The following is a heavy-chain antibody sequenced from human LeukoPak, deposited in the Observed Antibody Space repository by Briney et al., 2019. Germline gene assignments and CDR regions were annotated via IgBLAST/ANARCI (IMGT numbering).Heavy chain of an antibody. D-gene: IGHD3-9*01. CDR3: AREGAEYDILTGYYRYYYYMDV. Sequence: TWGSLRLSCAASGFTFDDYGMSWVRQAPGKGLEWISGINCNGGSTGYADSVKGRFTISRDNAKNSLYLQMNSLRAEDTALYYCAREGAEYDILTGYYRYYYYMDVWGKGTTVTVSS. V-gene: IGHV3-20*04. CDR1: GFTFDDYG. J-gene: IGHJ6*03. CDR2: INCNGGST.